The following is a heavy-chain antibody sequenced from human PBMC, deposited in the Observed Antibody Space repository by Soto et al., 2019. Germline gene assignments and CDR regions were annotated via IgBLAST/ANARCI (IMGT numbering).Heavy chain of an antibody. Sequence: ASVKVSCKASGGTFSSYAISWVRQAPGQGLEWMGGIIPIFGTANYAQKFQGRVTITADESTSTAYMELSRLRSEDTAVYYCARGVRSSWYSYGMDVWGQGTTVTVSS. J-gene: IGHJ6*02. CDR1: GGTFSSYA. D-gene: IGHD6-13*01. CDR3: ARGVRSSWYSYGMDV. CDR2: IIPIFGTA. V-gene: IGHV1-69*13.